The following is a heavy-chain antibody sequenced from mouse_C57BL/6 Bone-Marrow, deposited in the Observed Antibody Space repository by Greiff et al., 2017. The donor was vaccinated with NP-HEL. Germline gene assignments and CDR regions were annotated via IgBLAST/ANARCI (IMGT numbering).Heavy chain of an antibody. CDR2: ISNLAYSI. Sequence: EVKVVESGGGLVQPGGSLKLSCAASGFTFSDYGMAWVRQAPRKGPEWVAFISNLAYSIYYADTVTGRFTISRENAKNTLYLEMSSLRSEDTAMYYCARRGLRRLDLYYAMDYWGQGTSVTVSS. D-gene: IGHD2-4*01. V-gene: IGHV5-15*01. CDR1: GFTFSDYG. CDR3: ARRGLRRLDLYYAMDY. J-gene: IGHJ4*01.